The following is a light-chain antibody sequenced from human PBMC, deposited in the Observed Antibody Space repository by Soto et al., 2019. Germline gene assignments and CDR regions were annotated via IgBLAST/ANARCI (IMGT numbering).Light chain of an antibody. Sequence: QSVLTQPPSVSAAPGQTVTISCSGSSSNLGNNYVSWYQQLPGTAPKLLIYENSKRPSGIPDRFSGSKSGTSATLGITGLQTGDEADYYCGTWDSSLSAVVFGGGTKLTVL. CDR3: GTWDSSLSAVV. V-gene: IGLV1-51*02. CDR2: ENS. CDR1: SSNLGNNY. J-gene: IGLJ2*01.